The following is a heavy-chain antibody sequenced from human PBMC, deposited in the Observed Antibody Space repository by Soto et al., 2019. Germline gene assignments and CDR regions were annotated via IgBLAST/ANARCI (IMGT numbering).Heavy chain of an antibody. CDR1: GFTFSGYA. CDR3: AKQQWLLNTEGYYFDY. V-gene: IGHV3-23*01. J-gene: IGHJ4*02. Sequence: GGSLRLSCAASGFTFSGYAMSWVRQAPGKGLEWVSAISGSGGSTYYADSVKGRFTISRDNSKNTLYLQMNSLRAEDTAVYYCAKQQWLLNTEGYYFDYWGQGTLVTVSS. D-gene: IGHD5-12*01. CDR2: ISGSGGST.